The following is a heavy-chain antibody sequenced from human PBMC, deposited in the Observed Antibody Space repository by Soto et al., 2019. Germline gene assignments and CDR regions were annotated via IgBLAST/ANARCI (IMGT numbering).Heavy chain of an antibody. D-gene: IGHD1-26*01. CDR1: GYTFTSYD. Sequence: GASVKVSCTASGYTFTSYDSNWVRQATGQGLEWMGWMNPNSGNTGYAQKFQGRVTMTRNTSISTAYMELSSLRSEDTAVYYCAREYLLQETQTSMTYPLWDYYYMDVWGKGTTVTVSS. J-gene: IGHJ6*03. CDR2: MNPNSGNT. V-gene: IGHV1-8*01. CDR3: AREYLLQETQTSMTYPLWDYYYMDV.